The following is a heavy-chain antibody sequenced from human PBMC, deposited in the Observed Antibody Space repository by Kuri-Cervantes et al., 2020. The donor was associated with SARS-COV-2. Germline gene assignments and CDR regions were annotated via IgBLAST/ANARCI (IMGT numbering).Heavy chain of an antibody. Sequence: SVKVSCKASGGTFSSYAISWVRQAPGQGLEWMGGIIPIFAKANYAQKFQGRVTITADQSTSTAYMELRSLRSEDTAVYYCARGPGLSDSRGYYYFYWGQGTLVTVSS. J-gene: IGHJ4*02. D-gene: IGHD3-22*01. CDR2: IIPIFAKA. CDR3: ARGPGLSDSRGYYYFY. CDR1: GGTFSSYA. V-gene: IGHV1-69*13.